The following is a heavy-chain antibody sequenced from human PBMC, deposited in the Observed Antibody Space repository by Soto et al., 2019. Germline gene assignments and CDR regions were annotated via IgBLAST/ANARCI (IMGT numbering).Heavy chain of an antibody. D-gene: IGHD3-22*01. CDR1: GFNFRTTA. CDR2: IVVGSGNT. Sequence: SVKVSGKAYGFNFRTTAVQLLRQARVQRLEWIGWIVVGSGNTNYAQTFQERVTITRDMSTSTAYMDVSSLRSEDTAVYYCAADPYYYDSSDYYSFDQWGQGTLVTV. CDR3: AADPYYYDSSDYYSFDQ. J-gene: IGHJ4*02. V-gene: IGHV1-58*01.